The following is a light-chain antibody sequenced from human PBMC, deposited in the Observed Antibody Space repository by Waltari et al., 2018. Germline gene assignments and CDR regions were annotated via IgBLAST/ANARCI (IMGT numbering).Light chain of an antibody. V-gene: IGLV2-23*02. CDR1: GRDFVSFNL. CDR2: EVN. J-gene: IGLJ2*01. CDR3: CSYAGSTTYVL. Sequence: QSALTQPAPVSGSPGQSLTRSSTGTGRDFVSFNLCSWYQLLPGKAPKLLISEVNKWPSGVSNRFFGSKSGITASLTISGLQAGDEADYYCCSYAGSTTYVLFGGGTKLTVL.